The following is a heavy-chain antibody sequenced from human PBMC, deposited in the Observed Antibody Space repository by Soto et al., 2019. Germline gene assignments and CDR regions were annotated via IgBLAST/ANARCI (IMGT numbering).Heavy chain of an antibody. V-gene: IGHV1-46*01. CDR1: GYTFTSYY. J-gene: IGHJ6*02. CDR3: ARDLEWARMVRGVINYYSGMDV. D-gene: IGHD3-10*01. Sequence: ASVKVSCKASGYTFTSYYMHWVRQAPGQGLEWMGIINPSGGSTSYAQKFQGRVTMTRDTSTSTVYMELSSLRSEDTAVYYCARDLEWARMVRGVINYYSGMDVWGQGTTVSVSS. CDR2: INPSGGST.